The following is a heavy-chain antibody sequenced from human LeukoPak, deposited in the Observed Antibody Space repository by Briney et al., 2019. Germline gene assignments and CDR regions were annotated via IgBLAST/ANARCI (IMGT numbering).Heavy chain of an antibody. V-gene: IGHV5-51*01. J-gene: IGHJ3*02. CDR3: ARLRPDLLYAFDI. D-gene: IGHD4-17*01. Sequence: GESLKISCKGTGYSFTSYWIGWVRQMPGKGLEWMGIIYPGDFDTRYSPSFQGQVTISADKSISTAYLQWSSLKASDTAMYYCARLRPDLLYAFDIWGQGTMVTVSS. CDR2: IYPGDFDT. CDR1: GYSFTSYW.